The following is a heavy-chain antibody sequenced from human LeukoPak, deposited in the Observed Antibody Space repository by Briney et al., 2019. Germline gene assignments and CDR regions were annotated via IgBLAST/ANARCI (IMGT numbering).Heavy chain of an antibody. V-gene: IGHV4-34*01. CDR3: ARRVSGLGEFSSPPYYHYYMDV. CDR2: INHSRDT. J-gene: IGHJ6*03. D-gene: IGHD3-16*02. Sequence: SETLSLTCAAHGGPFSGYYWGWCRQPPGKGLEWIGEINHSRDTNYDPSLKGRITMSVDKSKNQFSLKLTSVPAADTAVYYCARRVSGLGEFSSPPYYHYYMDVWGKGTTVTVSS. CDR1: GGPFSGYY.